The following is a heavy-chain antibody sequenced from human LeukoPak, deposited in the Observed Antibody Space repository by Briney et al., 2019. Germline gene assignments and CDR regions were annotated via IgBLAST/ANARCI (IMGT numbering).Heavy chain of an antibody. D-gene: IGHD3-10*01. CDR1: GGSISGYY. CDR2: IDDSGNT. V-gene: IGHV4-59*13. CDR3: ARSDYHNSGSNTVFDAFDI. J-gene: IGHJ3*02. Sequence: PSETLSLTCTVSGGSISGYYWSWIRRPPGMRLEWIGYIDDSGNTNYNPSLKSQATISVDKSENQFSLKLSFVTAADTAMYYCARSDYHNSGSNTVFDAFDIWGQGTRVTVSS.